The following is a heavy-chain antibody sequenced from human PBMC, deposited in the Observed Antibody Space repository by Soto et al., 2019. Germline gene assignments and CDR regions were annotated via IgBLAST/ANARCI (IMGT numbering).Heavy chain of an antibody. CDR2: ISDSGGRT. D-gene: IGHD1-1*01. J-gene: IGHJ5*02. CDR3: AKSLNINWKNWFDP. CDR1: GFTLSSFA. Sequence: GRSLRLSCAASGFTLSSFAMNWVRQAPGKGLEWVSIISDSGGRTYYADSVRGRFTISRDNSKNTLYLQMNSLRAEDTAVYYCAKSLNINWKNWFDPWGQGTLVTVSS. V-gene: IGHV3-23*01.